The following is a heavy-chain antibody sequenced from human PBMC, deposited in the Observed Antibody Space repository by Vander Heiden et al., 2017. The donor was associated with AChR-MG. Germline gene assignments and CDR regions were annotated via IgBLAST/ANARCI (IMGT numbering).Heavy chain of an antibody. CDR2: NSASSSHK. D-gene: IGHD2-2*01. J-gene: IGHJ3*01. V-gene: IGHV3-21*01. CDR1: GFPFSSYI. Sequence: EVQLVESGGALVKPVGSLRLSCVVSGFPFSSYIMMWVRQAPGKGLEWVSSNSASSSHKYYADSVKGRFTISRDNAAKSLYLQMNSLRVEDAAVYYCARGPSRCSSTTCHWGAFDLWGQGTRVAVSS. CDR3: ARGPSRCSSTTCHWGAFDL.